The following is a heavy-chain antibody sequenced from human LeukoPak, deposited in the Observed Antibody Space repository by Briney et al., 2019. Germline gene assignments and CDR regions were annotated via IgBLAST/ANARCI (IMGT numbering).Heavy chain of an antibody. CDR2: ISSSGSTI. Sequence: GSLRLSCAASGFTFSDYYMRWIRQAPGKGLEWVSYISSSGSTIYYADSVKGRFTISRDNAKNSLYLQMNSLRAEDTAVYYCAGALHNFGVVIPFDYWGQGTLVTVSS. CDR1: GFTFSDYY. CDR3: AGALHNFGVVIPFDY. J-gene: IGHJ4*02. D-gene: IGHD3-3*01. V-gene: IGHV3-11*01.